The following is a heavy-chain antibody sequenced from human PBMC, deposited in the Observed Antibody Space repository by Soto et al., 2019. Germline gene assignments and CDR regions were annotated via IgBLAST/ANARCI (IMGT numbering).Heavy chain of an antibody. Sequence: EVQLLESGGGLVRPGGSLTLSCVVSGLSSRSHAMYWVRQAPGRGLEWVAGISGGGYTAYYPDSVRGRFIISRDNSKNTVYLQIDNLRVDDTAVYYCAKAQVVATIQSNFDYWGQGTLVTVAS. CDR3: AKAQVVATIQSNFDY. J-gene: IGHJ4*02. CDR2: ISGGGYTA. CDR1: GLSSRSHA. D-gene: IGHD5-12*01. V-gene: IGHV3-23*01.